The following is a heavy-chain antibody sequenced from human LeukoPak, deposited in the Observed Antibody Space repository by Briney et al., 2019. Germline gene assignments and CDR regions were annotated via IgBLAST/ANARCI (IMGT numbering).Heavy chain of an antibody. CDR2: ICGNVDNT. J-gene: IGHJ4*02. CDR3: AKDRNGNCSGGSCFPPAFDY. D-gene: IGHD2-15*01. V-gene: IGHV3-23*01. Sequence: ETLSLTCTVSGGSISSSSYYWGWVRQAPGQGLEWVSAICGNVDNTYYADSVKGRFTISRDNSKNTLYLQMNRLRAEDTAIYYCAKDRNGNCSGGSCFPPAFDYWGQGTLVTVSS. CDR1: GGSISSSSYY.